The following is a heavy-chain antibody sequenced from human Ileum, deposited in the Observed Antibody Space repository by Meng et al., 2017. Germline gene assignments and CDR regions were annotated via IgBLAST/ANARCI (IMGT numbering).Heavy chain of an antibody. V-gene: IGHV3-23*01. CDR1: GFTFSRYA. CDR2: ISGSGDIT. CDR3: TTVPELFEP. J-gene: IGHJ5*02. D-gene: IGHD1-7*01. Sequence: EVQLLESGGGSVQPGGSLRLTCAASGFTFSRYAMSWVRQAPGKGLEWVSSISGSGDITHYADSVKGRFTISRDNSKNTLYLQLNSLRAEDTAVYYCTTVPELFEPWGQGTLVTVSS.